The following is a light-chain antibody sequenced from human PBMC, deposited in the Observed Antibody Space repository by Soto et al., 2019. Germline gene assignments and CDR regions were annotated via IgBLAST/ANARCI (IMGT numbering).Light chain of an antibody. CDR2: GAS. V-gene: IGKV3-20*01. J-gene: IGKJ2*01. CDR1: QSISSSY. CDR3: QLYGSSPPYT. Sequence: EIVLTQSPGTLSLSPGERVTLSCRASQSISSSYLAWYQQKPGQAPRLLIYGASSRATGIPDRFSGSGSGTDFTLTISRLEPEDFAVYYCQLYGSSPPYTFCQGTKLEIK.